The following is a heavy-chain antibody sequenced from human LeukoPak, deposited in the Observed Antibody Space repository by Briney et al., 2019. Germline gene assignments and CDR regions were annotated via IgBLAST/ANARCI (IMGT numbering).Heavy chain of an antibody. V-gene: IGHV3-74*01. Sequence: GGTLRLSCAASGFTFRSYCMHWVRQAPGKGLVWVSRIDNDGSSTSYADSVKGRFTISRDNAKNRLYVQMNSLRADDTAVYYCATGSGLWSPDYWGQGTPVTVSS. CDR2: IDNDGSST. D-gene: IGHD2-21*01. CDR3: ATGSGLWSPDY. CDR1: GFTFRSYC. J-gene: IGHJ4*02.